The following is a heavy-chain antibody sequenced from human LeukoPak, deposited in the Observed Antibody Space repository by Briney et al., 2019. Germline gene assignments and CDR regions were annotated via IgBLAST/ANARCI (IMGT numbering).Heavy chain of an antibody. Sequence: SETLSLTCTVSGVSINYYYWNWIRQPPGKGLEWIGHIYYSGSTNYNSSLKSRVTISVDTYRNQFSLKLSSLTAADTAVYYCARGKAAAASTLPFDPWGQGTLVTVSS. CDR3: ARGKAAAASTLPFDP. J-gene: IGHJ5*02. V-gene: IGHV4-59*01. D-gene: IGHD6-13*01. CDR1: GVSINYYY. CDR2: IYYSGST.